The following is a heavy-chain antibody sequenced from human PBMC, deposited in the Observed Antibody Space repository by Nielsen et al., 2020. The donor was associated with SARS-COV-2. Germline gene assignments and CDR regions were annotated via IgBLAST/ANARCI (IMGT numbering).Heavy chain of an antibody. Sequence: GGSLRLSCAASEVTFRSHDMRWVRQAPGKGLECVARIWYDGSNKYYADSVKGRFTISRDNSKNTVYLQMNSLRGDDTAVYYCAREMYSSGWDWGQGTQVTVSS. CDR1: EVTFRSHD. D-gene: IGHD6-19*01. J-gene: IGHJ4*02. V-gene: IGHV3-33*01. CDR2: IWYDGSNK. CDR3: AREMYSSGWD.